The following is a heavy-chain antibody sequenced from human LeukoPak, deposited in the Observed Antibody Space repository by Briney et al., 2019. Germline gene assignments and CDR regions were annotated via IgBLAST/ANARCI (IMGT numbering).Heavy chain of an antibody. V-gene: IGHV3-11*04. D-gene: IGHD3-3*01. Sequence: PGGSLRLSCAASGFTFSDYYMSWIRQAPGKGLGWVSYISSSGSTIYYADSVKGRFTISRDNAKNSLYLQMNSLRAEDTAVYYCAKDRGRFLEWFLGGDYWGQGTLVTVSS. CDR1: GFTFSDYY. CDR2: ISSSGSTI. J-gene: IGHJ4*02. CDR3: AKDRGRFLEWFLGGDY.